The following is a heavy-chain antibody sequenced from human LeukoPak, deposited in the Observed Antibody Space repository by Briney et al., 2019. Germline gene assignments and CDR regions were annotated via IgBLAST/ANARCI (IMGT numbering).Heavy chain of an antibody. V-gene: IGHV5-51*01. CDR1: GYSFTSYW. CDR2: IYPGDSDT. J-gene: IGHJ6*02. CDR3: AVSSTLYCSSTSCHDYYYYGMDV. Sequence: GESLKISCKGSGYSFTSYWIGWVRQMPGKGLEWMGIIYPGDSDTRYSPSFQGQVTISADKSISTAYLQWSSLKASDTAMYYCAVSSTLYCSSTSCHDYYYYGMDVWSQGTTVTVSS. D-gene: IGHD2-2*01.